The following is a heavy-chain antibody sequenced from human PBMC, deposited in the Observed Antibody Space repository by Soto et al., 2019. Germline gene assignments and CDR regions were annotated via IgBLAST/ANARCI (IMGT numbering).Heavy chain of an antibody. CDR2: IKQDGSEK. Sequence: EVQLVESGGGLVQPGGSLRLSCAASGFTVSSYWMSWVRQAPGKGLEWVANIKQDGSEKYYVDSVKGRFTISRDNAKNSLYLQVNSLRDEDTAVYYCARDVFYYDGSAYWTAQSYFDYWGQGILVTVSS. V-gene: IGHV3-7*03. J-gene: IGHJ4*02. CDR3: ARDVFYYDGSAYWTAQSYFDY. D-gene: IGHD3-22*01. CDR1: GFTVSSYW.